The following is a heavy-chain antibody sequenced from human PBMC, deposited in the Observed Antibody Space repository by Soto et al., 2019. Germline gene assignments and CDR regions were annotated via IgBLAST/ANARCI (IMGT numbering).Heavy chain of an antibody. J-gene: IGHJ4*02. CDR1: GGSFSGYY. CDR3: ARSSSWPTGGPFDY. V-gene: IGHV4-34*01. CDR2: INHSGST. Sequence: ASETLSLTCAVYGGSFSGYYWSWIRQPPGKGLEWIGEINHSGSTNYNPSLKSRVTISVDTSKNQFSLKLSSVTVADTAVYYCARSSSWPTGGPFDYWGQGTLVTVSS. D-gene: IGHD6-13*01.